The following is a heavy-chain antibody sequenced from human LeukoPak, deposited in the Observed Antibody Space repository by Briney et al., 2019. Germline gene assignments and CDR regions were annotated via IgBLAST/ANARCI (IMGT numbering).Heavy chain of an antibody. CDR2: MLYSGTA. V-gene: IGHV4-59*11. CDR3: ARAPTVTNHYYSWFDP. J-gene: IGHJ5*02. CDR1: GGSISSHY. Sequence: PSETLSLTCTVSGGSISSHYWSWIRQPPGKGLEWIGSMLYSGTAYYNPSLKSRVTISVDTSKNQFSLKLRSVTAADTAVYNCARAPTVTNHYYSWFDPWGQGTLVTVSS. D-gene: IGHD4-17*01.